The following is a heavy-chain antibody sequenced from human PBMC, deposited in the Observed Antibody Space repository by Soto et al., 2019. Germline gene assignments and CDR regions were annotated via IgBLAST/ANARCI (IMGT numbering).Heavy chain of an antibody. CDR3: ARGGTTVVTPPFDP. Sequence: QVQLVQSGAEVKKPGASVKVSCKASGYTLTSYYMHWVRQAPGQGLEWMGIINPSGGSTNYAQKFQGRVTMTRDTSTSTAYMELSSLRSEDTAAYYCARGGTTVVTPPFDPWGQGTLVTVSS. V-gene: IGHV1-46*01. CDR2: INPSGGST. D-gene: IGHD4-17*01. CDR1: GYTLTSYY. J-gene: IGHJ5*02.